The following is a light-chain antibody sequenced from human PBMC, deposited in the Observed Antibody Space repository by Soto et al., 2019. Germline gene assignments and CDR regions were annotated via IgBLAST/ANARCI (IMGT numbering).Light chain of an antibody. CDR1: QGIRNY. V-gene: IGKV1-27*01. J-gene: IGKJ5*01. CDR3: QKYNSDPSIT. Sequence: DIHMTQSPSSRSASGLGIVRSGCRASQGIRNYLAWYQQKPGKVPKLLIYTASTLQSGVPSRFSGSGSGTDFTLTISSLQPEDVATYYCQKYNSDPSITFGQGTRLEIK. CDR2: TAS.